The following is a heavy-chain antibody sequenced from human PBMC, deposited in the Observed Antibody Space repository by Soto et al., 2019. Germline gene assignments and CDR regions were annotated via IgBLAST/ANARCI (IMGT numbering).Heavy chain of an antibody. V-gene: IGHV1-18*01. CDR1: GYTFTSYD. CDR2: ISAYNGNT. CDR3: ARDHGYSGYVVQDCGY. J-gene: IGHJ4*02. D-gene: IGHD5-12*01. Sequence: ASVKVSCKASGYTFTSYDISWVRRAPGQGLEWMGWISAYNGNTNYAQKLQGRVTMTTDTSTSTAYMELRSLRSDDTAVYYCARDHGYSGYVVQDCGYWGQGTLVTVSS.